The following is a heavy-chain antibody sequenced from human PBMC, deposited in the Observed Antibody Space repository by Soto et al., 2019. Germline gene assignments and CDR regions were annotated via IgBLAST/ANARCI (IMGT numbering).Heavy chain of an antibody. CDR1: GSPFTSYG. CDR3: ARDSIAVAGTRFGWFYP. Sequence: ASVKVSCKASGSPFTSYGISWVRHAPGQGLEWMGWISAYNGNTNYAQKLQGRVTMTTDTSTSTAYMELRSLRSDDTAVYYCARDSIAVAGTRFGWFYPWGQGTLVTV. J-gene: IGHJ5*02. D-gene: IGHD6-19*01. CDR2: ISAYNGNT. V-gene: IGHV1-18*01.